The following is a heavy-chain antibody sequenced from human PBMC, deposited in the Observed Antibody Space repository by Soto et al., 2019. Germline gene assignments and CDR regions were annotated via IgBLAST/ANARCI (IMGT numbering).Heavy chain of an antibody. V-gene: IGHV3-33*01. D-gene: IGHD3-10*01. CDR3: AGLGGSRSSGYYIDH. Sequence: QVQLVESGGGVVQPGRSLRLSCAASGYVFNHYGLHWVRQAPGKGLEWLTLTSYEGSNKQYADSVKGRFTISRDDSKNTVYLQMNSLRGDDTAVYYCAGLGGSRSSGYYIDHWGQGTLVTVSS. CDR2: TSYEGSNK. J-gene: IGHJ4*02. CDR1: GYVFNHYG.